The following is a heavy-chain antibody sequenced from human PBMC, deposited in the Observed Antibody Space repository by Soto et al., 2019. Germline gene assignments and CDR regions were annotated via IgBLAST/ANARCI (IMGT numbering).Heavy chain of an antibody. CDR1: GYTLTELS. V-gene: IGHV1-24*01. D-gene: IGHD2-15*01. J-gene: IGHJ4*02. Sequence: KVSCKVSGYTLTELSMHWVRQAPGKGLEWMGGFDPEDGETIYAQKFQGRVTMTEDTSTDTAYMELSSLRSEDTAVYYCATFGSGGSSISDYWGQGTLVTVSS. CDR3: ATFGSGGSSISDY. CDR2: FDPEDGET.